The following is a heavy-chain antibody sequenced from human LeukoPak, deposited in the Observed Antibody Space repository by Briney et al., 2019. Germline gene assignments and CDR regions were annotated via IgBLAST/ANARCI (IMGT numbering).Heavy chain of an antibody. D-gene: IGHD6-19*01. CDR3: AKALTSGWCLFDY. Sequence: PGGSLRLSCAASGFTFTTYAMNWVRQAPGKGLEWVSAISGGSTYYTDSVKGRFTISRDNSKNTLYLQMNSLRGEDTAVYYCAKALTSGWCLFDYWGQGTLVTVSS. V-gene: IGHV3-23*01. CDR1: GFTFTTYA. J-gene: IGHJ4*02. CDR2: ISGGST.